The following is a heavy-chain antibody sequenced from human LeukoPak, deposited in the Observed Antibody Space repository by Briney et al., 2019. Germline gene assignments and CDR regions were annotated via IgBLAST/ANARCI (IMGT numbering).Heavy chain of an antibody. J-gene: IGHJ5*02. CDR1: GGSISSYY. CDR3: ARAEFGGSSGYYYDNWFDP. CDR2: IYYSGST. D-gene: IGHD3-22*01. Sequence: SETLSLTCTVSGGSISSYYWSWIRQPQGKGLEWIGYIYYSGSTNYNPSLKSRVTISVDTSKNQFSLKLSSVPAADTAVYYCARAEFGGSSGYYYDNWFDPWGQGTLVTVSS. V-gene: IGHV4-59*01.